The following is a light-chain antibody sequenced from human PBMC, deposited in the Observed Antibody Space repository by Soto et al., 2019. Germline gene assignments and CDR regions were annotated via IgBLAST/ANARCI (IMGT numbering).Light chain of an antibody. CDR1: SSNIGSNT. V-gene: IGLV1-44*01. CDR3: AAWDDSLNGVV. CDR2: SNN. J-gene: IGLJ2*01. Sequence: QSVLTQPPSASGTPGQRVTISCSGSSSNIGSNTVNWYQQLPGTAPKLLFDSNNQRPSGVPDRFSGAKSGTSASLAISGLQSEDEADYYCAAWDDSLNGVVFGGGTKVTVL.